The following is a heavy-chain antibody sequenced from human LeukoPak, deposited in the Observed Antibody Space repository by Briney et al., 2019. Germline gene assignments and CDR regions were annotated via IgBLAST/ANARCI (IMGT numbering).Heavy chain of an antibody. J-gene: IGHJ4*02. CDR1: GFTFNTYW. CDR2: IHSDGGTT. Sequence: SGGSLRLSCAASGFTFNTYWMHWVRQAPGKGLVWVSRIHSDGGTTHYAASVKGRFTLSRDNAKNTLYLQLNSLRAEDTAVYYCARGEFERWLHPPGAYYFDYWGQGTLVTVSS. D-gene: IGHD5-24*01. V-gene: IGHV3-74*01. CDR3: ARGEFERWLHPPGAYYFDY.